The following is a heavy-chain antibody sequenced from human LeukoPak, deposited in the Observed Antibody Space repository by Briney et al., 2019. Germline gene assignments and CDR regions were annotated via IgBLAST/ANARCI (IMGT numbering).Heavy chain of an antibody. J-gene: IGHJ3*02. CDR3: ASGDTVTIPVAFDI. CDR1: GGSISTYF. V-gene: IGHV4-59*01. Sequence: SETLSLTCTVSGGSISTYFWSWIRQPPGKRLEWIGYVFYSGSTNYNPSLKSRVTISVDTSKNQFSLKLSSVTAADTAVYYCASGDTVTIPVAFDIWGQGTMVTVSS. CDR2: VFYSGST. D-gene: IGHD4-17*01.